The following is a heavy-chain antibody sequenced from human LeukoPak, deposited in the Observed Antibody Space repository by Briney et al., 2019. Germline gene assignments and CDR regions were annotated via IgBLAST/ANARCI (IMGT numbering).Heavy chain of an antibody. CDR3: TRVFVGDEYSSSGY. CDR2: INSDGRST. D-gene: IGHD6-13*01. Sequence: PGGSLRLSCAASGFTFSRYYMHWVRQAPGKGLVWVSRINSDGRSTTHADSVRGRFTVSRDNAKNTLYLQMNSLKVEDTAMYYCTRVFVGDEYSSSGYWGQGTLVTVSS. CDR1: GFTFSRYY. J-gene: IGHJ4*02. V-gene: IGHV3-74*01.